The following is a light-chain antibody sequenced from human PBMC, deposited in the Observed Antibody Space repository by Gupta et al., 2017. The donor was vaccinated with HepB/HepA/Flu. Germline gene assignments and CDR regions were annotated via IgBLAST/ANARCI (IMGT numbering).Light chain of an antibody. V-gene: IGLV3-21*04. CDR1: NIGSKR. J-gene: IGLJ3*02. CDR3: QVWDSSSDHWV. CDR2: YDS. Sequence: SYVLTQPLSVSVAPGKTARITCGGNNIGSKRVHWYQQKPGQAPVLVIYYDSDRPSGIPERFSGSNSGNTATLTISRVEAGDEADYSCQVWDSSSDHWVFGGGTKLTVL.